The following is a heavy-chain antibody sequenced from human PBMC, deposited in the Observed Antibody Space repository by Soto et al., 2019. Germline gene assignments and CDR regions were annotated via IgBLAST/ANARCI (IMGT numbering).Heavy chain of an antibody. CDR2: ISSSSSTI. Sequence: GGSLRLSCAASGFTFSSYSMNWVRQAPGKGLEWVSYISSSSSTIYYADSVKGRFTISRDNAKNSLYLQMNSLRAEDTAVYYCARGRPPTTVTPEAFDIWGQGKMVTVSS. CDR1: GFTFSSYS. CDR3: ARGRPPTTVTPEAFDI. V-gene: IGHV3-48*01. D-gene: IGHD4-17*01. J-gene: IGHJ3*02.